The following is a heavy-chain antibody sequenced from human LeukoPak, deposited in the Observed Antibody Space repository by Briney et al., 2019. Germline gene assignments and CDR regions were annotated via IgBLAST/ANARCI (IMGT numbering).Heavy chain of an antibody. V-gene: IGHV3-23*01. CDR3: ASVSVGKTDY. J-gene: IGHJ4*02. CDR2: VSGSGRST. Sequence: GGSLRLSCAASGFTFSSYAMSWVRQAPGKGLEWVSGVSGSGRSTYYADSVKGRFTISRDNSKNTLYLQMDSLRVGDTAVYYCASVSVGKTDYWGQGTLVTVSS. CDR1: GFTFSSYA. D-gene: IGHD1-26*01.